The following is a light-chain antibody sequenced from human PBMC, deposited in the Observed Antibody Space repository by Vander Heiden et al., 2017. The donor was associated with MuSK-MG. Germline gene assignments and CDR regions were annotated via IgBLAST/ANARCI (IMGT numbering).Light chain of an antibody. CDR3: CAYAGSSTPHVV. CDR1: SSDVGSYNL. J-gene: IGLJ2*01. Sequence: QSALTPPASVSGSPGQSITISCTGTSSDVGSYNLVSWYQQHPGKAPKLMIYEVSKRPSGVSNRFSGSKSGNTASLTISGLQAEDEADYYCCAYAGSSTPHVVFGGGTKLTVL. CDR2: EVS. V-gene: IGLV2-23*02.